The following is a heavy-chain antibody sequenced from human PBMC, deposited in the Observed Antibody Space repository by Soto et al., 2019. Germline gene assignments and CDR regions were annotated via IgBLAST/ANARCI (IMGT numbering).Heavy chain of an antibody. CDR2: IDPSDSYS. CDR1: GYGFTTFW. V-gene: IGHV5-10-1*01. Sequence: PGESLKISCKGSGYGFTTFWISWMRQVPGKGLEWMGRIDPSDSYSNYSPSFQGHITISADKSINTAYLHFSNLKASDTAVYYCARHFPLPTDLQFYYYYYYGVDVWGHGTAVTVSS. J-gene: IGHJ6*02. CDR3: ARHFPLPTDLQFYYYYYYGVDV. D-gene: IGHD3-3*02.